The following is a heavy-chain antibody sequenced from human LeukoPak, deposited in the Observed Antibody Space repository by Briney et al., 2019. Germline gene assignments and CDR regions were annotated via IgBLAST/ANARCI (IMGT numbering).Heavy chain of an antibody. Sequence: GGSLRLSCAASGFTFSSYWMSWVRQAPGKGLEWVANIKQDGSEKYYVDSVKGRFTISRDNAKNSLYLQMNGLRAEDTAVYYCVRDYDFWSGPYYYYYMDVWGKGTTVTVSS. V-gene: IGHV3-7*01. CDR1: GFTFSSYW. CDR3: VRDYDFWSGPYYYYYMDV. J-gene: IGHJ6*03. CDR2: IKQDGSEK. D-gene: IGHD3-3*01.